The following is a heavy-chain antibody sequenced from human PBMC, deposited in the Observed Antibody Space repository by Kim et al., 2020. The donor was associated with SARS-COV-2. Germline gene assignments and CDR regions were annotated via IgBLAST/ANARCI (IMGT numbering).Heavy chain of an antibody. CDR2: IWYDGSNK. D-gene: IGHD6-13*01. CDR1: GFTFSSYG. J-gene: IGHJ6*02. Sequence: GGSLRLSCAASGFTFSSYGMHWVRQAPGKGLEWVAVIWYDGSNKYYADSVKGRFTISRDNSKNTLYLQMNSLRAEDTAVYYCARSGSRDLSSWSIESESKKIRYYYYYGMDVWGQGTPVTVSS. CDR3: ARSGSRDLSSWSIESESKKIRYYYYYGMDV. V-gene: IGHV3-33*01.